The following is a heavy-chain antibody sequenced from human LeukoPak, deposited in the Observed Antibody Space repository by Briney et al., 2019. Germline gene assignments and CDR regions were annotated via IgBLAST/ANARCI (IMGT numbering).Heavy chain of an antibody. CDR3: ARDPPYCTTGACYFDY. CDR1: GFTFSSHS. CDR2: ISSSSSYI. J-gene: IGHJ4*02. V-gene: IGHV3-21*01. D-gene: IGHD2-8*01. Sequence: PGGSLRLSCTVSGFTFSSHSMSWVRQAPGKGLEWVSSISSSSSYIYYADSMKGRFTISRDSAKNSLYLQMNSPRAEDTAVYHCARDPPYCTTGACYFDYWGQGTLVTVSS.